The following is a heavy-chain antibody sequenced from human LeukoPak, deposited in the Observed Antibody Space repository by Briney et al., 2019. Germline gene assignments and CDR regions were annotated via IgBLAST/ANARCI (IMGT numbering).Heavy chain of an antibody. D-gene: IGHD3-10*01. CDR2: IYYSGST. CDR3: ARSFDYYGSGSYLY. V-gene: IGHV4-59*01. Sequence: SETLSLTCTVSGGSMSNSYWSWIRQPPGKGLEWIGYIYYSGSTNYNPSLKSRVTISVDTSKNQFSLKLSSVTAADTAVYYCARSFDYYGSGSYLYWGQGTLVTVSS. J-gene: IGHJ4*02. CDR1: GGSMSNSY.